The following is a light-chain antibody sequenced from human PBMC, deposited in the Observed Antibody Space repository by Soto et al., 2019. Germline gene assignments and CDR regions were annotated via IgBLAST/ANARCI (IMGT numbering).Light chain of an antibody. Sequence: DIQMTQSPSTLSASVGDRVTITCRARQRISIWLAWYQPKPGKAPNLLIYKTSSLETGVPSRFSGSGSGTEYTLTIRSLQPDDFATYYCEQGNDYYWNFGQGTQVE. J-gene: IGKJ1*01. CDR3: EQGNDYYWN. V-gene: IGKV1-5*03. CDR2: KTS. CDR1: QRISIW.